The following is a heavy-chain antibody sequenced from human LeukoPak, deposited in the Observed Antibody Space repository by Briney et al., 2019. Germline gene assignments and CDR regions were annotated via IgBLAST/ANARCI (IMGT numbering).Heavy chain of an antibody. CDR1: GFTFSSYG. V-gene: IGHV3-30*03. CDR2: ISYDGSNK. Sequence: PGGSLRLSCAASGFTFSSYGMHWVRQAPGKGLEWVAVISYDGSNKYYADSVKGRFTISRDNSKNTLYLQMNSLRAEDTAVYYCARDEDASYYYYGMDVWGQGTTVTVSS. J-gene: IGHJ6*02. CDR3: ARDEDASYYYYGMDV.